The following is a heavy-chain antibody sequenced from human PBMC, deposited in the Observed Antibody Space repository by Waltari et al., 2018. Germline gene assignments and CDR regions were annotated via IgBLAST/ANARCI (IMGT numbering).Heavy chain of an antibody. CDR3: ARESRDSSSWYVWAYYYYYMDV. CDR1: GGSISSHY. J-gene: IGHJ6*03. CDR2: IYYSGRT. D-gene: IGHD6-13*01. Sequence: QVQLQESGPGLVKPSETLSLTCTVSGGSISSHYWSWIRQPPGKGLEWIGYIYYSGRTNYTPSLKRRVTISVDTSKNQFSLKLSSVTAADTAVYYCARESRDSSSWYVWAYYYYYMDVWGKGTTVTVSS. V-gene: IGHV4-59*11.